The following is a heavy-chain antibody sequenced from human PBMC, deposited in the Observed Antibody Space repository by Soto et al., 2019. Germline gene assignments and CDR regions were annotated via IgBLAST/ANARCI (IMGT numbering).Heavy chain of an antibody. D-gene: IGHD6-19*01. CDR3: ARDLWQWQIDY. Sequence: GGSLRLSCAASGFTFKNYWMHWVRQAPGKGLVWVSRVNSDGRGPNYADSVKGRFTISRDNAKNTLYLQMTSLRAEDTAVYYCARDLWQWQIDYWGQGTLVTVSS. CDR2: VNSDGRGP. J-gene: IGHJ4*02. V-gene: IGHV3-74*01. CDR1: GFTFKNYW.